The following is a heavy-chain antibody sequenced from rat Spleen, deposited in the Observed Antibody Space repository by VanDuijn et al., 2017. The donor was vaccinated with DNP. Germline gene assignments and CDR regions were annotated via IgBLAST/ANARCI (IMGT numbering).Heavy chain of an antibody. Sequence: EVQLVESGGGLVQPGRSMKLSCAASGFTFSDYYMAWVRQAPKKGLEWVASISYEGSSTYYGDSVKGRFTISRDNAKSTLYLQMNSLRSEDTATYYCATSYGGSDVMDAWGQGASVTVSS. CDR2: ISYEGSST. CDR1: GFTFSDYY. D-gene: IGHD1-11*01. CDR3: ATSYGGSDVMDA. J-gene: IGHJ4*01. V-gene: IGHV5-22*01.